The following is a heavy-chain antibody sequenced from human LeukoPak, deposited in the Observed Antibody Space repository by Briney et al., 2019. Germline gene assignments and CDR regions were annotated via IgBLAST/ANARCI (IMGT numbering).Heavy chain of an antibody. J-gene: IGHJ4*02. CDR1: GFTFNHYA. Sequence: GGSLRLSCAASGFTFNHYAMRWVRQCPGKGLEWVSLISGDGSTTNYADSVKGRFTISRDNSKNSLYLQMNSLRTEDTALYYCAKDAVRYSSGWDFDYWGQGTLVTVSS. CDR3: AKDAVRYSSGWDFDY. CDR2: ISGDGSTT. V-gene: IGHV3-43*02. D-gene: IGHD6-19*01.